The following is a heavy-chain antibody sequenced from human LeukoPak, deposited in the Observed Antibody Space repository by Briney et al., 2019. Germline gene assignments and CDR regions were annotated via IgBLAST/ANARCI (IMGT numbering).Heavy chain of an antibody. CDR3: ARAPGAFGYFQH. CDR1: GGSFSGYY. D-gene: IGHD3-3*02. CDR2: INHSGST. J-gene: IGHJ1*01. Sequence: PSETLSLTCAFYGGSFSGYYWSWIRQPPGKGLEWIGEINHSGSTNYNPSLKSRVTISADTSKNQFSLKLSSVTAADTAVYYCARAPGAFGYFQHWGQGTLVTVSS. V-gene: IGHV4-34*01.